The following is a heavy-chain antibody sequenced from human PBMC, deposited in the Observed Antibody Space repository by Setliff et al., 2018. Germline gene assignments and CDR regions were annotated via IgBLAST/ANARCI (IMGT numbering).Heavy chain of an antibody. J-gene: IGHJ4*02. CDR3: SRLVRYCTSTTCQRASGAEF. D-gene: IGHD2-8*01. CDR1: GYTFSHSG. CDR2: ISAYTGNT. V-gene: IGHV1-18*01. Sequence: ASVKVSCKASGYTFSHSGITWVRQAPGQGLEWMGWISAYTGNTNYAQKLQGRVTMTTDTSTSTAYMELTSLTSDDTAVYYCSRLVRYCTSTTCQRASGAEFWGQGTLVTVSS.